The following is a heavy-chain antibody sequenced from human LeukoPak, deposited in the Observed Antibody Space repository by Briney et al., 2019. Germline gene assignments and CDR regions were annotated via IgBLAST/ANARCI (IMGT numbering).Heavy chain of an antibody. V-gene: IGHV4-59*01. Sequence: SQTLSLTRTLSAGSLSSYFWCWIRLPPGTGLEWIGYIYYSGSINYNPSLKSRVTISVDTSKNQFSLKLSSVIAADTPVYYCARQKTNTAIVTRWFLHPAAHDIWGQGTLVTVSS. CDR3: ARQKTNTAIVTRWFLHPAAHDI. J-gene: IGHJ4*02. CDR1: AGSLSSYF. CDR2: IYYSGSI. D-gene: IGHD5-18*01.